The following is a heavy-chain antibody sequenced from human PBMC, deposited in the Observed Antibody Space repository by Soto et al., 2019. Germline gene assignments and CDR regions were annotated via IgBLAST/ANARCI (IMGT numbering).Heavy chain of an antibody. V-gene: IGHV1-8*01. J-gene: IGHJ5*02. D-gene: IGHD2-15*01. CDR2: MNPNGGET. Sequence: QEQLVQSGAEVKKPGASVKVSGKTSGYTVTDYDINWVRQAAGQGLESIGWMNPNGGETGYAQKFRGRVTMTRSASLSTAYLELSSLRSEDTAVYYCARVAVPARPRWYNWFDPWGQGTLVTVSS. CDR1: GYTVTDYD. CDR3: ARVAVPARPRWYNWFDP.